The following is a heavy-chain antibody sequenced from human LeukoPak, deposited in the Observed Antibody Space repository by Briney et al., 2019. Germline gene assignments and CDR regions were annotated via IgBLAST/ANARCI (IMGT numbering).Heavy chain of an antibody. J-gene: IGHJ4*02. CDR2: IYPGDSDT. CDR1: GYSFTTYW. V-gene: IGHV5-51*01. CDR3: ARISIAGRPDRSFDF. D-gene: IGHD6-6*01. Sequence: GESLKISCKGSGYSFTTYWIGWVRQMPGKGLEWMGIIYPGDSDTRYSPSFQGQVTISADKSISTAYLQWSSLQASDTAMYYCARISIAGRPDRSFDFWGQGTLVTVSS.